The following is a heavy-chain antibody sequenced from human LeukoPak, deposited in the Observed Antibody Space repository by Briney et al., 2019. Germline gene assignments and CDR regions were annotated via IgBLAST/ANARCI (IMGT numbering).Heavy chain of an antibody. CDR3: ARGLRYGDYYYYGMDV. D-gene: IGHD5-12*01. CDR1: GFTFSSYD. Sequence: GGSLRLSCAASGFTFSSYDMHWVRQATGKGLEWVSAIGTAGDPYYPGSVKGRFTISRENAKNSLYLQMNGLRAGDTAVYYCARGLRYGDYYYYGMDVWGKGTTVTVSS. J-gene: IGHJ6*04. CDR2: IGTAGDP. V-gene: IGHV3-13*05.